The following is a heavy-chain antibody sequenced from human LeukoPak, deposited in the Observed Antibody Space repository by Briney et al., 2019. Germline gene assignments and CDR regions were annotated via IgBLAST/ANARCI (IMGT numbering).Heavy chain of an antibody. Sequence: GGSLRLSCAASGFTFSDYYMSWIRQAPGKGLEWVGRIKSKTDGGTTDYAAPVKGRFTISRDDSKNTLYLQMNSLKTEDTAVYYCTTDSTYYDSSGYLQGGSGWGQGTLVTVSS. V-gene: IGHV3-15*01. J-gene: IGHJ4*02. D-gene: IGHD3-22*01. CDR1: GFTFSDYY. CDR3: TTDSTYYDSSGYLQGGSG. CDR2: IKSKTDGGTT.